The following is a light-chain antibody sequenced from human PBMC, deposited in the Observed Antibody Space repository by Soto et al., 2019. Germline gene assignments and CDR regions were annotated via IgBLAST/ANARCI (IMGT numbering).Light chain of an antibody. Sequence: QSVLTQPPSASGTPGQTVTISCSGSSSNIGSNTVNWYQQLPRTAPKLLIYTDNQRPSGVPERFSASKSGTSASLAISGLQSEDEADYYCATWDDSLNGRVFGGGTKLTVL. J-gene: IGLJ3*02. CDR3: ATWDDSLNGRV. CDR1: SSNIGSNT. V-gene: IGLV1-44*01. CDR2: TDN.